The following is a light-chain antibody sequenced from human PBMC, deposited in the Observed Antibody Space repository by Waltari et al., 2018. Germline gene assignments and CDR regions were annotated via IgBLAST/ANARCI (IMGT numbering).Light chain of an antibody. V-gene: IGLV2-23*01. Sequence: QSALTQPASVSGSPGQSITIPCTGSSSDVGTYNFSSWYQEHPGKAPKLLIYEASKRPSGVSTRFSGSKSGNTASLTISGLQAEDEADYYCCSYAGRSTLIFGTGTKVTVL. CDR1: SSDVGTYNF. CDR2: EAS. CDR3: CSYAGRSTLI. J-gene: IGLJ1*01.